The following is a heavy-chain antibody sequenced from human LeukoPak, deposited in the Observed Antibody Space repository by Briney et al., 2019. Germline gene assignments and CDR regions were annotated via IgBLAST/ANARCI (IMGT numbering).Heavy chain of an antibody. V-gene: IGHV1-69*04. CDR3: ARDNSIGWRPYYFDY. Sequence: GASVKVSCKASGYTFTSYGISWVRQAPGQGLEWMGRTIPILGVANYAQKFQGRLTITADKSTTTAYMELSSLRSEDTAVYYCARDNSIGWRPYYFDYWGRGTLVTVSS. CDR2: TIPILGVA. D-gene: IGHD6-19*01. CDR1: GYTFTSYG. J-gene: IGHJ4*02.